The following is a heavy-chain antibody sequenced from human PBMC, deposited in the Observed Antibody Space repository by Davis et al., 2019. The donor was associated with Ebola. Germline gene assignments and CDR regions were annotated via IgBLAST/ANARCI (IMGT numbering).Heavy chain of an antibody. CDR3: ARELILRLNPAGAFDI. CDR1: GLTVSTNY. D-gene: IGHD3/OR15-3a*01. V-gene: IGHV3-53*01. Sequence: GESLKISCAVSGLTVSTNYIGWFRQAPGKGLEWVALIYSGGDTYYADSVKGRFTISRDISKNTVYLQLNSLGDGDAAIYYCARELILRLNPAGAFDIWGRGTMVTVSS. CDR2: IYSGGDT. J-gene: IGHJ3*02.